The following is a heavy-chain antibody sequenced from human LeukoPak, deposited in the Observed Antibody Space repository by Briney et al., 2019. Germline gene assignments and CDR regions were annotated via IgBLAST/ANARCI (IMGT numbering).Heavy chain of an antibody. D-gene: IGHD4/OR15-4a*01. CDR3: TRHLIGATPFDY. CDR1: GFTFSDSA. V-gene: IGHV3-73*01. CDR2: IRSKPNNYAT. J-gene: IGHJ4*02. Sequence: GGSLRLSCAAYGFTFSDSAFHWVRQASGKGLEWVGRIRSKPNNYATAYTASVKGRLTISRDDSKNTAYLQMNSLNTEDTAMYYCTRHLIGATPFDYRGQGTLVSVSS.